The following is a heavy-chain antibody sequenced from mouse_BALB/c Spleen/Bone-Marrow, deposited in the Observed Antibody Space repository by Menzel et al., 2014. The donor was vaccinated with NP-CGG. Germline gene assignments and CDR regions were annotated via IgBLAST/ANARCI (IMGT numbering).Heavy chain of an antibody. D-gene: IGHD4-1*01. V-gene: IGHV14-3*02. CDR3: ARWEYYAMDY. CDR2: IDPANGNT. CDR1: GFNIKDTY. J-gene: IGHJ4*01. Sequence: VQLQQSGAELVKPGASVKLSCTASGFNIKDTYMHWVKQRPEQGLEWIGRIDPANGNTKYDPKFQGKATITADTSSNTAYLQLSSLTSEVTAVYYCARWEYYAMDYWGQGTPVTVSS.